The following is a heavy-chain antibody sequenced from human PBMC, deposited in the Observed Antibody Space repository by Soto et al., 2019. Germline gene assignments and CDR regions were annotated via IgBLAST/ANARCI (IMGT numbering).Heavy chain of an antibody. CDR3: ARGLTSGDY. CDR2: INPNGGST. Sequence: QVQLVQSGAEVKNPGASVKVSCKASVYTFTRFYIHWVRQAPGQGLEWMSIINPNGGSTNYAQNLQGRVTLTRDTSTNTVYMELSSLRSEDTAVYYCARGLTSGDYWGQGTLVTVSS. V-gene: IGHV1-46*01. J-gene: IGHJ4*02. CDR1: VYTFTRFY.